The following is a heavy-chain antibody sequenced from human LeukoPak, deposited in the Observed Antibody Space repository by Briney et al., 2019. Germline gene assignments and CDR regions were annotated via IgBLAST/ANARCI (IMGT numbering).Heavy chain of an antibody. J-gene: IGHJ4*02. CDR1: GFTFSSYA. V-gene: IGHV3-30-3*01. D-gene: IGHD3-16*01. Sequence: PGGSLRLSCAASGFTFSSYAMHWVRQAPGKGLEWVAVISYDGSNKYYADSVKGRFTISRDNSKNTLYLQMNRLRAEDTAVYYCARDQRGEVLDYWGQGTLVTVSS. CDR2: ISYDGSNK. CDR3: ARDQRGEVLDY.